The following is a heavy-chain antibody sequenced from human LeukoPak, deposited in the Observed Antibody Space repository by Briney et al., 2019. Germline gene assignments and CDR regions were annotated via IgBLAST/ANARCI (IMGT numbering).Heavy chain of an antibody. CDR3: ANDYRSGSFHDF. J-gene: IGHJ4*02. CDR2: ISRRDDYT. D-gene: IGHD3-10*01. Sequence: GSLRLSCAASGFAFSSYAMSWVRQPPGKGLEWVSVISRRDDYTYYADSVKGRFTISRDNSKNTLYLQMNTLRAEDTAVYYCANDYRSGSFHDFWGQGTLVTVSS. CDR1: GFAFSSYA. V-gene: IGHV3-23*01.